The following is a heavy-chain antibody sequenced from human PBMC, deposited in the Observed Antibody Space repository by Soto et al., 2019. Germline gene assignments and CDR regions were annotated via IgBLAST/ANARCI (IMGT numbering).Heavy chain of an antibody. D-gene: IGHD6-19*01. CDR1: GGSISSSSYY. Sequence: LSLTCTVSGGSISSSSYYWGWIRQSPGKGLEWIGYISDDGTTNYNPSLRSRVTISLDASNNQYSLKLSSVTTVDTAVYYCAREVTVPGRFGYWGQGTLVTVSS. CDR3: AREVTVPGRFGY. V-gene: IGHV4-61*01. CDR2: ISDDGTT. J-gene: IGHJ4*02.